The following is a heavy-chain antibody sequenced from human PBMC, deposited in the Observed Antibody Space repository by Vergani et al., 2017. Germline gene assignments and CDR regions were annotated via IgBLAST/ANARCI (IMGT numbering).Heavy chain of an antibody. J-gene: IGHJ1*01. CDR2: ISGSGGST. D-gene: IGHD2-2*01. CDR1: GFTFSSYA. Sequence: ELHLLESGGGLVQPGGSLRLSCAASGFTFSSYAMSWVRQAPGKGLEWVSAISGSGGSTYYADSVKGRFTISRDNSKNTLYLQMNSLRAEDTAVYYCAKYPDIVVVRGYFQHWGQGTLVTVSS. V-gene: IGHV3-23*01. CDR3: AKYPDIVVVRGYFQH.